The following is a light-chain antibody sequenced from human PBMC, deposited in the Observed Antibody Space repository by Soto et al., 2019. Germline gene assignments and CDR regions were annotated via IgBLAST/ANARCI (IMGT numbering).Light chain of an antibody. Sequence: DIQMTQSPSSLSASVGDRVTITCRASQSISSYLNWYQQKPGKAPKLLIYAASSLQSGVPSRFSGSGSGTDFTLTIRSLQPEDFATYYCQQSDSTPHTFGQGPKREIK. CDR2: AAS. V-gene: IGKV1-39*01. J-gene: IGKJ2*01. CDR3: QQSDSTPHT. CDR1: QSISSY.